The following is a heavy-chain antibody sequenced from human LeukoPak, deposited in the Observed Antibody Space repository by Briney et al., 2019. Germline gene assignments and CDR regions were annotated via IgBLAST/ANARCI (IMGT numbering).Heavy chain of an antibody. D-gene: IGHD3-10*02. V-gene: IGHV3-48*01. CDR2: ISSSSSTI. J-gene: IGHJ4*02. CDR3: AKSVRGDPYYFDY. CDR1: GFTFSGYS. Sequence: PGGSLRLSCAASGFTFSGYSLNWVRQAPGKGLEGVSYISSSSSTIYYADSVKGRFTISRDNAKNSLYLQMNSLRAEDTAVYYCAKSVRGDPYYFDYWGQGTLVTVSS.